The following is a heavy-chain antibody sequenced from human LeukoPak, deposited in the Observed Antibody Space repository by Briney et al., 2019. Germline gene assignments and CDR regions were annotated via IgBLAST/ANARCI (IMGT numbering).Heavy chain of an antibody. CDR3: AKALGVVLWFGELDY. Sequence: HAGGSLSLSCEASGFPLDVYAMHWVRKAPGKGLEWVFLISWDGGSTYYADSVKGRFTISRDNSKNSLYLQMNSLRAEDTALYYCAKALGVVLWFGELDYWGQGTLVTVSS. J-gene: IGHJ4*02. V-gene: IGHV3-43D*03. D-gene: IGHD3-10*01. CDR2: ISWDGGST. CDR1: GFPLDVYA.